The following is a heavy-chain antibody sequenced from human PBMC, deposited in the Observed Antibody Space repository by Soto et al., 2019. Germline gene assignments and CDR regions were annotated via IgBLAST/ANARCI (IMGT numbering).Heavy chain of an antibody. V-gene: IGHV3-30-3*01. CDR3: ARDRLKYSSSWSRLYYYYGMDV. Sequence: GGSLRLSCAASGVTFISHAMHWVRQATGKGLEWVAVISYDGSNKYYADSVKGRFTISRDNSKNTLYLQMNSLRAEDTAVYYCARDRLKYSSSWSRLYYYYGMDVWGQGTTVTVSS. J-gene: IGHJ6*02. CDR1: GVTFISHA. CDR2: ISYDGSNK. D-gene: IGHD6-13*01.